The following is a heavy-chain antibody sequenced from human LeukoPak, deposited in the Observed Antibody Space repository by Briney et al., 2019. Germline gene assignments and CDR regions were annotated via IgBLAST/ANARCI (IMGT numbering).Heavy chain of an antibody. Sequence: ASVKVSCKASGYTFTSYYMHWVRQAPGQGLEWMGIINPSGGSTSYAQKFQGRVTMTRDTSTSTVYMELSSLRSEDTAVYYCASEVAEAYYGSGSYGPRYWGQGTLVTVSS. CDR2: INPSGGST. J-gene: IGHJ4*02. CDR3: ASEVAEAYYGSGSYGPRY. V-gene: IGHV1-46*01. CDR1: GYTFTSYY. D-gene: IGHD3-10*01.